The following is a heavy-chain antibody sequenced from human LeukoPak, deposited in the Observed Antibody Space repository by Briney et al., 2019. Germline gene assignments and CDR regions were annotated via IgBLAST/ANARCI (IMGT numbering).Heavy chain of an antibody. CDR1: GFTFSSYA. D-gene: IGHD2-2*01. Sequence: QSGGSLRLSCAASGFTFSSYAMSWVRQAPGKGLEWVSAISGSGGSTYYADSVKGRFTISRDNSKNTLYLQMNSLRAEGTAVYYCAKDLGYCSSTSCYGRFDPWGQGTLVTVSS. CDR3: AKDLGYCSSTSCYGRFDP. CDR2: ISGSGGST. J-gene: IGHJ5*02. V-gene: IGHV3-23*01.